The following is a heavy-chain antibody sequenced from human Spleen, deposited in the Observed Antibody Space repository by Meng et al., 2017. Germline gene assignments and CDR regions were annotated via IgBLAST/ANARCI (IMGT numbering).Heavy chain of an antibody. J-gene: IGHJ4*01. CDR2: FNPNSGGT. V-gene: IGHV1-2*02. CDR1: GYTFPDSW. Sequence: SVKLSCKASGYTFPDSWLHWVPRAPGQGPEWMGWFNPNSGGTNYAQKFQGRVTMTRDTSISTAYMELSRLRSDDTAVYYCARGEITMVRGVIVYWGRGTPVTVSS. D-gene: IGHD3-10*01. CDR3: ARGEITMVRGVIVY.